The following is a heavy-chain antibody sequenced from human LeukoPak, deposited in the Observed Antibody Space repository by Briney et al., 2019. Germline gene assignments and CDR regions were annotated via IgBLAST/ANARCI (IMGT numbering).Heavy chain of an antibody. D-gene: IGHD3-22*01. J-gene: IGHJ4*02. V-gene: IGHV4-38-2*02. CDR2: IYHTGST. CDR1: GSGYSISGGFY. Sequence: KASETLSLTCTVSGSGYSISGGFYWGWIRQPPGNGLEWIGSIYHTGSTYYNPSLKSRATISVDTSKNQFSLKLKFVTAADTAVYYCAGQFDSSGSYFYWGQGTLVTVSS. CDR3: AGQFDSSGSYFY.